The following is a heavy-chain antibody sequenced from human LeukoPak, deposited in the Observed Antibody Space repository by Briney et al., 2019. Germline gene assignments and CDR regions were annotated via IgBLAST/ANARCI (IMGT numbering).Heavy chain of an antibody. CDR1: GFTFSSNG. Sequence: PGGSLRLSCAASGFTFSSNGMNWVRQAPGKGLEWVSSISSGSTYIYYADSVKGRFTISRDNAKNSLYLQMNSLRAEDTALYYCARGYVRTDGTTGYYLFDYWGQGILVTVSS. J-gene: IGHJ4*02. D-gene: IGHD3-22*01. V-gene: IGHV3-21*01. CDR2: ISSGSTYI. CDR3: ARGYVRTDGTTGYYLFDY.